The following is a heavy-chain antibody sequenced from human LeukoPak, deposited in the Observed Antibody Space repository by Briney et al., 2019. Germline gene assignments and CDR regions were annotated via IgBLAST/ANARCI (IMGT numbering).Heavy chain of an antibody. V-gene: IGHV4-34*01. CDR1: GGSFSDYY. Sequence: KPSETLSLTCAVYGGSFSDYYWNWIRQPPGKGLEWIGEINHSGSTNYNPSLKSRVTISVDTSKNQLSLRLSSVTAADTAVYYCARSDRVATDSADYFDYWGQGTLVTVSS. CDR3: ARSDRVATDSADYFDY. J-gene: IGHJ4*02. D-gene: IGHD5-12*01. CDR2: INHSGST.